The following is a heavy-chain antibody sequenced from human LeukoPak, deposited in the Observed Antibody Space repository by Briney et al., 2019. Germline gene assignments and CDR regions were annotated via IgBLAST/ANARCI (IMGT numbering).Heavy chain of an antibody. CDR3: ARRSYDGSGYYYVDC. CDR1: GGSISSSGYY. CDR2: ISSGGST. V-gene: IGHV4-39*01. D-gene: IGHD3-22*01. Sequence: PSETLSLTCTVSGGSISSSGYYWGWIRQPPGKGLEWIGSISSGGSTHYIPSLKSRVTISVDTPKNQFSLKLGSVTAADTAVYYCARRSYDGSGYYYVDCWGQGTLVTVSS. J-gene: IGHJ4*02.